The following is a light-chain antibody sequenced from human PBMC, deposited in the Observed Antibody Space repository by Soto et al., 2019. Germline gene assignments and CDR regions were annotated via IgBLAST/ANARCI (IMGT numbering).Light chain of an antibody. CDR3: QQYYSIPCT. V-gene: IGKV4-1*01. J-gene: IGKJ1*01. Sequence: EIVVIPSPPSMPVSLRERATTHCKSSHESVYSSNNKNYLTWYQQKPAQPPKLLLNWAATGEAGVPDRCSSSGSWTDYTLTINSLQAEDVSVYYCQQYYSIPCTFGQGTKVDI. CDR2: WAA. CDR1: HESVYSSNNKNY.